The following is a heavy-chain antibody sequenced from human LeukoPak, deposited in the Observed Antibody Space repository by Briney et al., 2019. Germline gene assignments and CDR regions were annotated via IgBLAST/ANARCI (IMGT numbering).Heavy chain of an antibody. CDR1: GYTFTSYD. CDR2: MNPNSGNT. D-gene: IGHD6-6*01. Sequence: ASVKVSCKASGYTFTSYDINWVRQATGQGLEWMGWMNPNSGNTGYAQKFQGRVTMTRNTSISTAYMSLRSLRSDDTAVYYCARDNWGSSGIFDYWGQGTLVTVSS. V-gene: IGHV1-8*01. CDR3: ARDNWGSSGIFDY. J-gene: IGHJ4*02.